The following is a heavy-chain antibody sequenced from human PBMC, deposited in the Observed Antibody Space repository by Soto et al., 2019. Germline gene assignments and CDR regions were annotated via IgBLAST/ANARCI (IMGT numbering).Heavy chain of an antibody. Sequence: GGSLRLSCAVSGFTFDDNAMHWVRQAPEKGLGWVSGINWKSDIGYADPVKGRFTISRDNAENSLYLQMNSLRAEDTALYYCAISQDRGGRTTFIYWGQGTQVTVSS. CDR1: GFTFDDNA. V-gene: IGHV3-9*01. J-gene: IGHJ4*02. CDR2: INWKSDI. CDR3: AISQDRGGRTTFIY. D-gene: IGHD3-16*01.